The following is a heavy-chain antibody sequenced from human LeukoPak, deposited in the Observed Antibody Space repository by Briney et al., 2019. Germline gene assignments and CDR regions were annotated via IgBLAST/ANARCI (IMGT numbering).Heavy chain of an antibody. CDR1: GGSIRGYY. D-gene: IGHD2-15*01. CDR3: ARLGGLYSNAFDM. J-gene: IGHJ3*02. V-gene: IGHV4-59*01. Sequence: SETLSLTCTVSGGSIRGYYWSWIRQSPGKGVECIGYIFYTGNTYYSPSLRSRVSISVDTSKNQVSLQLRSLTSADTTVSYCARLGGLYSNAFDMWGQGTMVSVSS. CDR2: IFYTGNT.